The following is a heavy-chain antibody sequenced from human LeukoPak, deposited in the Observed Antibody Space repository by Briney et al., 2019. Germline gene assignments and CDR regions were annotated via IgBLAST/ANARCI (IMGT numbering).Heavy chain of an antibody. J-gene: IGHJ4*02. V-gene: IGHV5-51*01. CDR3: ARPHSNYVYYFDY. CDR1: GYSFTSYW. Sequence: GESLKTSCKGSGYSFTSYWIAWVRQMPGKGLEWMGIIYPGDSDTRYSPSFQGQVTISADKSITTAYLQWSSLKASDTAVYYCARPHSNYVYYFDYWGQGTLVTVSS. D-gene: IGHD4-11*01. CDR2: IYPGDSDT.